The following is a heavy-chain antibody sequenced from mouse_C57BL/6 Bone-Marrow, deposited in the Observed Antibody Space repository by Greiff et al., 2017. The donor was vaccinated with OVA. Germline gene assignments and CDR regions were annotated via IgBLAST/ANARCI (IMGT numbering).Heavy chain of an antibody. CDR1: GFTFSSYG. CDR3: ARRDYGSSSYFDY. Sequence: EVKLQESGGDLVKPGGSLKLSCAASGFTFSSYGMSWVRQTPDKRLEWVATISSGGSYTYYPDSVKGRFTISRDNAKNTLYLQMSRLKSADTAMYYCARRDYGSSSYFDYWGQGTTLTVSS. CDR2: ISSGGSYT. D-gene: IGHD1-1*01. V-gene: IGHV5-6*02. J-gene: IGHJ2*01.